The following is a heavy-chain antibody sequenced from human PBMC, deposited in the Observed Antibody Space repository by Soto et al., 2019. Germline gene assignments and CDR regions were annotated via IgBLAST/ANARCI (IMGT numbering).Heavy chain of an antibody. D-gene: IGHD2-15*01. CDR2: MDYSGDT. Sequence: SETLSLTCSVSGDSISNSVNYWGWIRRPPGKGLEWIGTMDYSGDTSYNPSLRSRVTISADTSKNQFSLRLSSVTAADTAVYYCARERLLGGNPIYYYYGMDVWGQGTTVTVSS. J-gene: IGHJ6*02. CDR1: GDSISNSVNY. CDR3: ARERLLGGNPIYYYYGMDV. V-gene: IGHV4-39*02.